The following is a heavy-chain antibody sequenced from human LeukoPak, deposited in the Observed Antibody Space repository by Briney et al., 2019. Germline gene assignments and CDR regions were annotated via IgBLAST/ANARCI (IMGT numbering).Heavy chain of an antibody. Sequence: GGSLRLSCAASGFAFSSYAMHWVRQAPGKGLEWVALISNDGRNKYHADSVKGRFTIFRDNSKNTVYLQMNSLRAEDTAVYYCARDPVSIGLRINSDYWGQGTLVTVSS. J-gene: IGHJ4*02. V-gene: IGHV3-30*04. D-gene: IGHD3-3*01. CDR3: ARDPVSIGLRINSDY. CDR2: ISNDGRNK. CDR1: GFAFSSYA.